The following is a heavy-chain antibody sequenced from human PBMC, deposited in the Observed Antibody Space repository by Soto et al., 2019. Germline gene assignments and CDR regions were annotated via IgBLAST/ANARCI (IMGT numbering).Heavy chain of an antibody. Sequence: QVQLQESGPGLVKPSQTLSLTCTVSGGSISSGGYYWSWIRQHPGKGLEWIGYTYYSGTTYYNPSLTSRVTISVDTSKNQFSLKLSSVTAADTAVYYCARIGAAIAVDYWGQGTLVTVSS. J-gene: IGHJ4*02. D-gene: IGHD2-2*01. CDR1: GGSISSGGYY. CDR3: ARIGAAIAVDY. CDR2: TYYSGTT. V-gene: IGHV4-31*03.